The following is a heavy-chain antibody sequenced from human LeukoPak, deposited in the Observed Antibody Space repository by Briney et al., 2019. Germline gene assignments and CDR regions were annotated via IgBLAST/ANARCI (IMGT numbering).Heavy chain of an antibody. Sequence: PSGTLSVTCTEPGGSISRYFWCWICPPPREGLGWVGYIYYSGRINDNPSLKSRVTISVDTSKNQFTLTLSSVTAADTAVYYCARQGLRYFDRRTIHYYSGMDVWGQGTTVTVSS. V-gene: IGHV4-59*08. CDR2: IYYSGRI. CDR3: ARQGLRYFDRRTIHYYSGMDV. D-gene: IGHD3-9*01. CDR1: GGSISRYF. J-gene: IGHJ6*02.